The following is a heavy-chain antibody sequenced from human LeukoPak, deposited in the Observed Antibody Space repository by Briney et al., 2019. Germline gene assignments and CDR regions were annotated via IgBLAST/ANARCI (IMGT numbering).Heavy chain of an antibody. Sequence: SETLSLTCTVSGGSISTYYWSWIQQPPGEGLEWIGYIYYSGSTNYHPSLKSRVTMSVDTSKNQFSLKLTSVTAADTAVYYCASGGAGIAAAPWGQGTMVTVSS. CDR3: ASGGAGIAAAP. CDR2: IYYSGST. CDR1: GGSISTYY. J-gene: IGHJ3*01. V-gene: IGHV4-59*01. D-gene: IGHD6-13*01.